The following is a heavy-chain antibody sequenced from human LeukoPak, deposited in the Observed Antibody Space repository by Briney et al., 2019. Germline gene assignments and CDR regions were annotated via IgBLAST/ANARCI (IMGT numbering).Heavy chain of an antibody. CDR1: GDSVSINSAA. J-gene: IGHJ4*02. CDR3: ARSVGLYYVDY. CDR2: VDYRSTWYT. V-gene: IGHV6-1*01. D-gene: IGHD1-26*01. Sequence: LQALSLTCAISGDSVSINSAAWNWARQSPSRGLEWLGRVDYRSTWYTDYTLSVKSRTTINPDTSKNLFSLHLTSVTPEDTAIYYCARSVGLYYVDYWGPGTLVTVSS.